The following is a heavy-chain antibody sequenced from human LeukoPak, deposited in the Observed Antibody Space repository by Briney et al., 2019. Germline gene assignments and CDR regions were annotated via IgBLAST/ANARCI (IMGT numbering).Heavy chain of an antibody. CDR3: ARRRARWKQNWFDG. CDR2: IKHSGST. Sequence: SETLSLTCAVYGGSFSVYYWCWIRQPPGKGLEWSGEIKHSGSTNYNPSLKSRVTISVDTSKHQFSLKLSSVTAADTAVYYCARRRARWKQNWFDGWGQGTLVTVSS. CDR1: GGSFSVYY. J-gene: IGHJ5*02. D-gene: IGHD5-24*01. V-gene: IGHV4-34*01.